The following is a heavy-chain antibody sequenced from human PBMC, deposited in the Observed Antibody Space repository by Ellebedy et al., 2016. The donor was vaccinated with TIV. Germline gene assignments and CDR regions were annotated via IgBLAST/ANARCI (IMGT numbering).Heavy chain of an antibody. CDR3: ARNPEPGTIFGVVTLDY. CDR2: ISGSGGST. J-gene: IGHJ4*02. CDR1: GFTVSSNY. V-gene: IGHV3-23*01. D-gene: IGHD3-3*01. Sequence: GGSLRLSXAASGFTVSSNYMSWVRQAPGKGLEWVSAISGSGGSTYYADSVKGRFTISRDNSKNTLYLQMNSLRAEDTAVYYCARNPEPGTIFGVVTLDYWGQGTLVTVSS.